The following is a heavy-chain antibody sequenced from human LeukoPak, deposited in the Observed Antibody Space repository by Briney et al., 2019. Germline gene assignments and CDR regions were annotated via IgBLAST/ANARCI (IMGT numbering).Heavy chain of an antibody. V-gene: IGHV1-2*02. J-gene: IGHJ4*02. CDR2: IDPNSGGT. Sequence: GASVKVSCKASGYTFIGHYMHWVRQAPGQGLEWMGWIDPNSGGTNYAQKFQGRVTMTRDTSLITAYMELSRLTSDDTAVYYCARETGVYGGNSILDYWGQGTLVTVSS. D-gene: IGHD4-23*01. CDR3: ARETGVYGGNSILDY. CDR1: GYTFIGHY.